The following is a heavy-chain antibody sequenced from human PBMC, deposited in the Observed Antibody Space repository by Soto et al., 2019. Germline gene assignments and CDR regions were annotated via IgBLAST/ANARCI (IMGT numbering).Heavy chain of an antibody. D-gene: IGHD2-15*01. Sequence: QVQLVQSGAEVKKPGASVKVSCKASGYTFTSYDINWVRQATGQGLEWMGWMNPNSGNTCYAQKFQGRVTMTSNTSISTAYMELSSLRSEDTAVYYCARGGEIVVVVAATPYYYYYMDVWGKWTTVTVSS. J-gene: IGHJ6*03. CDR1: GYTFTSYD. CDR2: MNPNSGNT. V-gene: IGHV1-8*01. CDR3: ARGGEIVVVVAATPYYYYYMDV.